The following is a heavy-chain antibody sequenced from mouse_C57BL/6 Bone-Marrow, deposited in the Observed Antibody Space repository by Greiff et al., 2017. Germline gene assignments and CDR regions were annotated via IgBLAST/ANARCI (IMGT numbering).Heavy chain of an antibody. D-gene: IGHD4-1*01. J-gene: IGHJ1*03. CDR3: TNSNWDWYFDV. CDR1: GFTFSDAW. CDR2: IRNKANNHAT. V-gene: IGHV6-6*01. Sequence: EVQGVESGGGLVQPGGSMKLSCAASGFTFSDAWMDWVRQSPEKGLEWVAEIRNKANNHATYYAESVKGRLPIARDDSKRSVYLQLNSLRAEDTGIYYCTNSNWDWYFDVWGTGTTVTVSS.